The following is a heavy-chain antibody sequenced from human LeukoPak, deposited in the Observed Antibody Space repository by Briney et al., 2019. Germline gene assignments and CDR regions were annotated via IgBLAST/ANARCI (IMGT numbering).Heavy chain of an antibody. CDR1: GFTFSSYG. Sequence: GGALRLSCAASGFTFSSYGMHWVRQAPGKGLEWVAVISYDGSNKYYADSVKGRFTISRDNSKNTLYLQMNSLRAEDTAVYYCAKSPFDYWGQGTLVTVSS. CDR3: AKSPFDY. V-gene: IGHV3-30*18. J-gene: IGHJ4*02. CDR2: ISYDGSNK.